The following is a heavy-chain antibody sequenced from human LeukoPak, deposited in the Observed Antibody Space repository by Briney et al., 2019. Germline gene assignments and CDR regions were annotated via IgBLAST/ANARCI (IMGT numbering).Heavy chain of an antibody. V-gene: IGHV4-59*12. CDR1: GGSISSYY. CDR2: IYYSGST. Sequence: SETLSLTCTVSGGSISSYYWSWIRQPPGKGLEWIGYIYYSGSTNYNPSLKSRVTISVDTSKNQFSLKLSSVTAADTAVYYCASLTTGTNAFDIWGQGTMVTVSS. D-gene: IGHD1-1*01. J-gene: IGHJ3*02. CDR3: ASLTTGTNAFDI.